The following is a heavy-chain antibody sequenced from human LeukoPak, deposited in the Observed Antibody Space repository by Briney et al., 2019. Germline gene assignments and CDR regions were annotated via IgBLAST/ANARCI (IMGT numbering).Heavy chain of an antibody. D-gene: IGHD4-23*01. CDR3: ARHSPYGGPFDY. J-gene: IGHJ4*02. CDR1: GGSFSSSDYS. V-gene: IGHV4-39*01. CDR2: IYYSGST. Sequence: SETLSLTCTVSGGSFSSSDYSWGWIRQPPGKGLEWIGSIYYSGSTYYNPSLKSRVTISVDTSKNQFSLKLSSVTAADTAVYYCARHSPYGGPFDYWGQGTLVTVSS.